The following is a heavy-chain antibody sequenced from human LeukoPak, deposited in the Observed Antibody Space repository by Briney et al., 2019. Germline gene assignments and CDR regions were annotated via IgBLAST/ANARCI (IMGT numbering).Heavy chain of an antibody. Sequence: GGSLRLSCAASGFTFSTYGMSWVRRPPGKGLEWVANIKHDGSEKYYVDSVKGRFTISRDNAMNSLYLQMNSLRAEDTAVYYCARVGTAGGTLEDYWGQGTLVTVSS. J-gene: IGHJ4*02. CDR2: IKHDGSEK. CDR1: GFTFSTYG. V-gene: IGHV3-7*01. CDR3: ARVGTAGGTLEDY. D-gene: IGHD6-13*01.